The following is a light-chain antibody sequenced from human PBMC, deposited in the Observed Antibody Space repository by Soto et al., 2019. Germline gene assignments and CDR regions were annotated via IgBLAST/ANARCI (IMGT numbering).Light chain of an antibody. J-gene: IGLJ3*02. CDR3: QAYDRSLSGHRV. V-gene: IGLV1-40*01. Sequence: QSVLTQPPSVSGAPGQRVTISCTGSSSNIGAGYDVHWYQQLPGTAPKLLIYGNSNRPSGVPDRFSGSKSGTSASLAITGLQAEDEAEYYYQAYDRSLSGHRVFGGGTKLTVL. CDR2: GNS. CDR1: SSNIGAGYD.